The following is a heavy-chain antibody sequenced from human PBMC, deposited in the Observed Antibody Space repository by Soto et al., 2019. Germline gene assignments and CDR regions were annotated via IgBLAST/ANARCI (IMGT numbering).Heavy chain of an antibody. CDR3: ARYRGRDWNYVDNWIDP. J-gene: IGHJ5*02. D-gene: IGHD1-7*01. Sequence: QVQLVQSGAEVKKPGASVKVSCKASGYTFSSYAMHWVRQAPGQRLEWMGWVNADNGNTKYSQKFQDRVTITSDTSASTAYMELSSLGSEDTAVYYCARYRGRDWNYVDNWIDPWGQGTLVTVSS. CDR1: GYTFSSYA. V-gene: IGHV1-3*01. CDR2: VNADNGNT.